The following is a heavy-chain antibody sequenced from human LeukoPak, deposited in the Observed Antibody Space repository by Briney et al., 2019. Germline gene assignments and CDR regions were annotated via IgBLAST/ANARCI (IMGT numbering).Heavy chain of an antibody. CDR2: IYTTGRI. J-gene: IGHJ4*02. CDR3: AREGGTTVTRAFDY. D-gene: IGHD4-17*01. CDR1: GGSFSGYY. V-gene: IGHV4-4*07. Sequence: PSETLSLTCAVYGGSFSGYYWSWIRQPAGKGLEWIGRIYTTGRIMYNPSLKSRVTMSVETSKNQFSLKVTSVTAADTAVYFCAREGGTTVTRAFDYWGQGTLVTISS.